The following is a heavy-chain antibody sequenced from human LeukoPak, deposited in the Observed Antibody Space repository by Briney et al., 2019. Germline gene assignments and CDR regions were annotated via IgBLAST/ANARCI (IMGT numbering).Heavy chain of an antibody. CDR3: ASNKATGTAEY. CDR1: GGTFSSYA. D-gene: IGHD1-7*01. J-gene: IGHJ4*02. CDR2: IIPIFGTA. V-gene: IGHV1-69*05. Sequence: GSSVKVSCKASGGTFSSYAISWVRQAPGQGLEWMGGIIPIFGTANYEQKVQGRVTITTDESTSTAYMELSSLRSEDTAVYYCASNKATGTAEYWGQGTLVTVSS.